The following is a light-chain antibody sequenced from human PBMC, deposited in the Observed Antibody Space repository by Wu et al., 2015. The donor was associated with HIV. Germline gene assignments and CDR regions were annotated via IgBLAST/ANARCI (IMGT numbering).Light chain of an antibody. J-gene: IGKJ2*01. V-gene: IGKV3-20*01. CDR2: GAS. CDR3: QQYATSPHT. CDR1: ESIGSSS. Sequence: EMVLTQSPGTLSLSPGERATLSCRVSESIGSSSLAWYQQKPGQAPRLLIYGASSRATGIPDRLSGSGSGADFTLTIRRLEPEDSAVYYCQQYATSPHTFGQGTKLEIK.